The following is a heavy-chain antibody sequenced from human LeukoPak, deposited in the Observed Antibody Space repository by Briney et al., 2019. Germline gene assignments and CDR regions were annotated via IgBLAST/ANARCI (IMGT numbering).Heavy chain of an antibody. CDR3: ARGGYCSGGGCYNSWFDP. V-gene: IGHV4-34*01. CDR2: INHSGST. Sequence: PSETLSLACAVYGGSFSGYYWSWIRQPPGKGLEWIGEINHSGSTNYNPSLKSRVTISVDTSKKQFSLKLSSVTAADTAVYYCARGGYCSGGGCYNSWFDPWGQGNLVTVSS. J-gene: IGHJ5*02. D-gene: IGHD2-15*01. CDR1: GGSFSGYY.